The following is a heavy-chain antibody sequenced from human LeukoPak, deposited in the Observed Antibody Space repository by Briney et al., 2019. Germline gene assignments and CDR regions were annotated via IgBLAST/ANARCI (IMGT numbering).Heavy chain of an antibody. CDR2: INAGNGNT. V-gene: IGHV1-3*01. J-gene: IGHJ4*02. Sequence: ASVKVSCKASGYTFTTYGVHWVRQAPGQGLGWMGWINAGNGNTKYSQKFQGRVTVTRDTSTSTVHMELSGLRSEDTAVHYCARDQEGFDYWGQGTLVTVSS. CDR1: GYTFTTYG. CDR3: ARDQEGFDY.